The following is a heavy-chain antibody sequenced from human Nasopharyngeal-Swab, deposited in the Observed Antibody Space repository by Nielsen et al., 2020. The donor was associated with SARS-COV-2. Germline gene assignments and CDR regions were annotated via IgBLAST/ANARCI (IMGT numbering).Heavy chain of an antibody. J-gene: IGHJ4*02. CDR2: ISGSGGST. CDR3: ARDESSSGWYAFDY. D-gene: IGHD6-19*01. Sequence: VRQAPGKGLEWVSAISGSGGSTYYADSVKGRFTISRHNSKNTLYLQMNSLRAEDTAVYYCARDESSSGWYAFDYWGQGTLVTVSS. V-gene: IGHV3-23*01.